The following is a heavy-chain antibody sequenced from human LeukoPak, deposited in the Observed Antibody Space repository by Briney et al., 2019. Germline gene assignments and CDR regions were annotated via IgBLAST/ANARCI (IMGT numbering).Heavy chain of an antibody. J-gene: IGHJ4*02. CDR3: ARDQRESSSWYVVMGY. CDR2: IRYDGSNK. Sequence: GGSLRLSCAASGFTFSSYGMHWVRQAPGKGLEWVAVIRYDGSNKYYADSVKGRFTISRDNSKNTLYLQMNSLRAEDTAVYYRARDQRESSSWYVVMGYWGQGTLVTVSS. V-gene: IGHV3-33*01. D-gene: IGHD6-13*01. CDR1: GFTFSSYG.